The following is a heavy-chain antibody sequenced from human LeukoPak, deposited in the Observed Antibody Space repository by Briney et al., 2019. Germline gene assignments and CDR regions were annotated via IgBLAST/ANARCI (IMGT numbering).Heavy chain of an antibody. CDR2: IYHSGST. CDR1: GGSISSGGYY. D-gene: IGHD7-27*01. Sequence: KASQTLSLTCTVSGGSISSGGYYWSWIRQPPGKGLEWIGYIYHSGSTYYNPSLKSRVTISVDRSKNQFSLKLSSVTAADTAVYYCARWQLGGFDYWGQGTLVTVSS. CDR3: ARWQLGGFDY. V-gene: IGHV4-30-2*01. J-gene: IGHJ4*02.